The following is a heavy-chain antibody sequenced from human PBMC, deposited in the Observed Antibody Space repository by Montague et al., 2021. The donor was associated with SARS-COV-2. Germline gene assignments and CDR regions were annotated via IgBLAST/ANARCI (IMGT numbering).Heavy chain of an antibody. J-gene: IGHJ6*02. Sequence: LSLPFFFSGGSFNDFYWSWIRQPPGKGLEWIGEVNFRGRTNYNPSLKSRATVSVDKSNNHFSLRLSSVTAADTAVYYCARFPHGSGSYNADYNYGMDVWGQGTTVTVSS. CDR3: ARFPHGSGSYNADYNYGMDV. CDR1: GGSFNDFY. CDR2: VNFRGRT. V-gene: IGHV4-34*01. D-gene: IGHD3-10*01.